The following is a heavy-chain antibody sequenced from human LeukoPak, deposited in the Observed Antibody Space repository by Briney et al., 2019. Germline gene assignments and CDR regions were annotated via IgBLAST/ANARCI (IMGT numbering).Heavy chain of an antibody. V-gene: IGHV3-21*01. CDR1: GFTFDDYA. CDR2: ISSSSSYI. D-gene: IGHD2-15*01. Sequence: GRSLRLSCAASGFTFDDYAMHWVRQAPGKGLEWVSSISSSSSYIYYADSVKGRFTISRDNSKNSLYLQMNSLRAEDTAVYYCARDSEISALGYFDYWGQGTLVTVSS. CDR3: ARDSEISALGYFDY. J-gene: IGHJ4*02.